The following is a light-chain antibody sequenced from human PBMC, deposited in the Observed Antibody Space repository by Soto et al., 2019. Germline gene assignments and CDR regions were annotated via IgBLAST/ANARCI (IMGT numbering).Light chain of an antibody. J-gene: IGKJ1*01. Sequence: EIQMTPSPSTLSASVGDRVTITCRASQSISSWLAWYQQKPGKAPKLLIYKASSLESGVPSRFSGSGSGTEFTLTISSLQPDDFATYYCQQYNSYPWTFGQGTKVDIK. CDR3: QQYNSYPWT. CDR1: QSISSW. CDR2: KAS. V-gene: IGKV1-5*03.